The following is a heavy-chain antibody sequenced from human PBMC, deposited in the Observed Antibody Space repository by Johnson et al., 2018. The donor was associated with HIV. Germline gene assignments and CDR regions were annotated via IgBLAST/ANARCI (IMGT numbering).Heavy chain of an antibody. V-gene: IGHV3-30*03. CDR2: ISYDGSNK. CDR3: ARGKLPAALRRGDAFDI. Sequence: QVQLVESGGGVVQPGRSLRLSCAASGFTFSSYGMHWVRQAPGKGLEWVAVISYDGSNKYYADSVKGRFTISRDNSKNTLYLQMNSLRAEDTALYYCARGKLPAALRRGDAFDIWGQGTMVTVSS. J-gene: IGHJ3*02. D-gene: IGHD2-2*01. CDR1: GFTFSSYG.